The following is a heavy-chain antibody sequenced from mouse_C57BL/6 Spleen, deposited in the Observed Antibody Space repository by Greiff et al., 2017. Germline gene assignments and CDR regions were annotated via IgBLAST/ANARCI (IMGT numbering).Heavy chain of an antibody. CDR2: ISDGGSYT. CDR3: ARDKCAPFAY. Sequence: EVQLVESGGGLVKPGASLKLSCAASGFTFSSYSMSWVRQTPEKWLEWVATISDGGSYTYYPDNFKGRFTMSIDNANTNLYLQLSHLTSEDTAVYYCARDKCAPFAYWGQGTLVTVSA. V-gene: IGHV5-4*01. J-gene: IGHJ3*01. D-gene: IGHD1-3*01. CDR1: GFTFSSYS.